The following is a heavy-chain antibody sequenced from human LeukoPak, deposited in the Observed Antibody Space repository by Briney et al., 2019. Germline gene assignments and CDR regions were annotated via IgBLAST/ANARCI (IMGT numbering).Heavy chain of an antibody. J-gene: IGHJ4*02. V-gene: IGHV3-66*01. D-gene: IGHD3-16*01. CDR1: GFTVSSNY. Sequence: GGSLRLSCAASGFTVSSNYMSWVRQAPGKGLEWVSVIYSGGSTYYADSVKGRFTISRDNSRNTLYLQMNSLRAEDTAVYYCARGGTRYYFDYWGQGTLVTVSS. CDR2: IYSGGST. CDR3: ARGGTRYYFDY.